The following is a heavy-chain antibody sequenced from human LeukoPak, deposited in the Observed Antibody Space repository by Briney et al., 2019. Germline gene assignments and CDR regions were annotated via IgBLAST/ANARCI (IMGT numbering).Heavy chain of an antibody. CDR1: GGSISSYY. J-gene: IGHJ6*02. CDR3: ARGVGGLGSYYYYGMDV. D-gene: IGHD2-15*01. Sequence: SETLSLTCTVSGGSISSYYWSWIRQPPGKGLEWIGYIYYSGSTNYNPSVKSRVTISVDASTDQFSLRLRSVAAADTAVYYCARGVGGLGSYYYYGMDVWGQGTTVTVSS. CDR2: IYYSGST. V-gene: IGHV4-59*01.